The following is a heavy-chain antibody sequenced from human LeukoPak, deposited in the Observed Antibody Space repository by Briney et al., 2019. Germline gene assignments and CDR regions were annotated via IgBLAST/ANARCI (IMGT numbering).Heavy chain of an antibody. CDR1: GFTFSSYW. V-gene: IGHV3-74*01. J-gene: IGHJ4*02. D-gene: IGHD6-19*01. Sequence: QPGGSLRLSCAASGFTFSSYWMDWVRQAPGKGLVWVSRINSDGSTTTYADAVKGRFTISRDNAKNTLYLQMNSLRAEDTAVYYCARVTYSSGWYDYWGQGTLVTVSS. CDR2: INSDGSTT. CDR3: ARVTYSSGWYDY.